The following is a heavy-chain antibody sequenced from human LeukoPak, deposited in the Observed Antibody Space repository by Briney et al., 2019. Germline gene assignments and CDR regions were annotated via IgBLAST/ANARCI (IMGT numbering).Heavy chain of an antibody. CDR3: AKGVVVMPATRFDS. V-gene: IGHV3-23*01. Sequence: GGSLRLSCTASGFTCEMYAMSWVRQAPGKGLEWVSGISGAGGSLYYADSVKGRFTISRDNSTDALYLQMNNVRPEDTSVYYCAKGVVVMPATRFDSWGQGTRVTVSS. CDR2: ISGAGGSL. J-gene: IGHJ5*01. CDR1: GFTCEMYA. D-gene: IGHD2-15*01.